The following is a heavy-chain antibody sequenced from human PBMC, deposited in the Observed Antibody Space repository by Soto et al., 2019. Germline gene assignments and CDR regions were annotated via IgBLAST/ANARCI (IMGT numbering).Heavy chain of an antibody. Sequence: PSETLSLTCTVSGGSVSSSSYYWGWVRQPPGKGLDWIGSVYYSGSTYYNPSLESRVTISVDTSKNQFSLKLSSVTAADTAVYYCARQLGYDYIWGSYRYNHFDYWGQGTLVTVSS. CDR1: GGSVSSSSYY. D-gene: IGHD3-16*02. V-gene: IGHV4-39*01. CDR3: ARQLGYDYIWGSYRYNHFDY. J-gene: IGHJ4*02. CDR2: VYYSGST.